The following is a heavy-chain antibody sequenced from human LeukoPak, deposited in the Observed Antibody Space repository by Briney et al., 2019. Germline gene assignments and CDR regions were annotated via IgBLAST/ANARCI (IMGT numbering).Heavy chain of an antibody. J-gene: IGHJ5*02. D-gene: IGHD3-10*01. CDR3: ARCRKTYYYDSPTNCFDP. V-gene: IGHV4-34*01. CDR2: ISHSGST. CDR1: GGSFSGYY. Sequence: SETLSLTCAVYGGSFSGYYWSWIRQPPGKRLEWIGEISHSGSTNYNPSLKSRVTISVDTSKNQFSLKLSSVTAADTSVYHCARCRKTYYYDSPTNCFDPWGQGTLVTVSS.